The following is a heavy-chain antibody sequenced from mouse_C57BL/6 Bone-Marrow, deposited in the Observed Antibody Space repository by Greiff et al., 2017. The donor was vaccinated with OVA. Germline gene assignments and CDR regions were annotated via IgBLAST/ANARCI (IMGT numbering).Heavy chain of an antibody. CDR2: IDPENGGT. CDR3: TSIYSYAMDY. V-gene: IGHV1-15*01. D-gene: IGHD2-1*01. J-gene: IGHJ4*01. CDR1: GYTFTDYE. Sequence: QVQLQQSGAELVRPGASVTLSCKASGYTFTDYEMHWVKQTPVHGLEWIGAIDPENGGTAYNQKFKGKAILTADKSSSTAYMELRSLTSEDSAVYYCTSIYSYAMDYWGQGTSVTVSS.